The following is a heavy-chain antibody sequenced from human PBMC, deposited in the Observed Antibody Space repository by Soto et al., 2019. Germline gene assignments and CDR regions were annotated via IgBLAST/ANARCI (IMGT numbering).Heavy chain of an antibody. CDR3: ARGGGVGVAGSAAFDM. CDR2: INPATGAA. Sequence: QLHLVQSGAVVKKPGASVTVSCSASGYPVTAYYMHWVRQAPGRGLEWMGGINPATGAAKYTQTLQGRVTRTRDTSTSTVFMELSGLTSEDTAVFYCARGGGVGVAGSAAFDMWGQGTLVTVSS. CDR1: GYPVTAYY. D-gene: IGHD3-3*01. J-gene: IGHJ3*02. V-gene: IGHV1-2*02.